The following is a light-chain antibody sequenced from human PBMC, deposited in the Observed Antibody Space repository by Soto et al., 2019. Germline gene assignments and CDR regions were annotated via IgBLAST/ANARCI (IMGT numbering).Light chain of an antibody. CDR2: TSS. CDR3: QQRRKWPLT. J-gene: IGKJ4*01. Sequence: EIVLTQSPATLSLSPGERATLSCRASQSVFNYLAWYQQKPGQAPRLLIYTSSNRATGIPARFVGSGSGTDFTLTISSLEPGDFAVYYCQQRRKWPLTFGGGTRLEIK. CDR1: QSVFNY. V-gene: IGKV3-11*01.